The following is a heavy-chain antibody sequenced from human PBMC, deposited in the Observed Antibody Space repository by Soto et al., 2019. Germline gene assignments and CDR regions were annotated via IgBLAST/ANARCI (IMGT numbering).Heavy chain of an antibody. D-gene: IGHD6-19*01. CDR3: ARESVAGVD. J-gene: IGHJ4*02. CDR2: VSDGGYNK. CDR1: GFTFSHYA. Sequence: GGSLRLSCAASGFTFSHYAMHWVRQPPGKGLEWVAVVSDGGYNKFYFDSVKGRFTVFRDDSKQTLDLQMNDLRPEDTAIYFCARESVAGVDWGQGTRVTVSS. V-gene: IGHV3-30*04.